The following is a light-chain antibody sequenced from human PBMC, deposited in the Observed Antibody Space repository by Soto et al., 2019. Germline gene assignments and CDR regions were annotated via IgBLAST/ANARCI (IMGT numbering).Light chain of an antibody. V-gene: IGKV1-8*01. CDR1: QGISSY. CDR3: QQYYSYPPT. J-gene: IGKJ1*01. Sequence: AIRMTQSPSSFSASTGDRVTITCRASQGISSYLAWYQQKPGKAPKLLIYAASTLQSGVPSRFSGSGSGTDFTLTISCLQSEDFAPSYCQQYYSYPPTFGHGTKVKIK. CDR2: AAS.